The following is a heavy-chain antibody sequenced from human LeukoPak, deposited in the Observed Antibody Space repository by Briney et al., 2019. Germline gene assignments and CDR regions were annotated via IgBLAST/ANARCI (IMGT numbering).Heavy chain of an antibody. J-gene: IGHJ4*02. CDR2: IYYSGST. D-gene: IGHD4-11*01. Sequence: SETLSLTCTVSGGSISSSSYYWGWIRQPPGKGLEWIGSIYYSGSTYYNPSLKSRVTISVDTSKNQFSLKLSSVTAADTAVYYCARSFYSNLLDYWGQGTLVTVSS. CDR3: ARSFYSNLLDY. V-gene: IGHV4-39*07. CDR1: GGSISSSSYY.